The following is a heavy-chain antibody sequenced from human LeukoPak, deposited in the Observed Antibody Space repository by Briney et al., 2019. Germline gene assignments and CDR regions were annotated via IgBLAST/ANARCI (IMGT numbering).Heavy chain of an antibody. D-gene: IGHD1-26*01. CDR3: AREIAGGFPYYYYMNV. J-gene: IGHJ6*03. CDR2: IKEDGSEK. V-gene: IGHV3-7*01. CDR1: GFSFSTYT. Sequence: GGSLRLSCVVSGFSFSTYTMTWVRQAPGKGLEWVANIKEDGSEKYYVDSVKGRFTISRDNAKNSLYLQMNSLRAEDTSIYYCAREIAGGFPYYYYMNVWGKGTTVTVSS.